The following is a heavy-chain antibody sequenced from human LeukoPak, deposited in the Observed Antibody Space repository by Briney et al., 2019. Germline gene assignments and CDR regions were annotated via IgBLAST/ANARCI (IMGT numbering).Heavy chain of an antibody. V-gene: IGHV4-34*01. CDR2: INHSGST. D-gene: IGHD3-3*01. Sequence: SETLSLTCAVYGGSFSGYYWSWIRQPPGKGLEWIGEINHSGSTNYNPSLKSRVTISVDTSKNQFSLKLSSVTAADTAVYYCARGVRYYDFWSGSYGGSFLGDFDYWGQGTLVTVSS. CDR3: ARGVRYYDFWSGSYGGSFLGDFDY. J-gene: IGHJ4*02. CDR1: GGSFSGYY.